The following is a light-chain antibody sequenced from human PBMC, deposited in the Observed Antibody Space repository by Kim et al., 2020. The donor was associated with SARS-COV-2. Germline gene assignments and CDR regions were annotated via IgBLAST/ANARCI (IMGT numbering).Light chain of an antibody. J-gene: IGKJ1*01. V-gene: IGKV3-20*01. CDR2: GAS. CDR3: QQYVSSPWT. Sequence: SPGARATLSGRASQSISNNYVAWYHQKPGQAPRLLIYGASRRATGIPDRFSGSGSGTDFTLTISRLEPEDFAVYYCQQYVSSPWTFGQGTKVDIK. CDR1: QSISNNY.